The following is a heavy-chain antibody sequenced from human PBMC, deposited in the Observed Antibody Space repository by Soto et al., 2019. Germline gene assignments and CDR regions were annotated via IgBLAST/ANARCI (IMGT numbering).Heavy chain of an antibody. CDR3: ARLSRGYSDFGSLGY. V-gene: IGHV4-31*03. CDR1: GGSISSGAYY. J-gene: IGHJ4*02. CDR2: IFYSGRT. Sequence: QVQLQESGPGLVKPSQTLSLTCTISGGSISSGAYYWNWIRQQPGKGLEWIGYIFYSGRTHYNPSLRSRVTMSLDTSKNQFSLKLTSVTAADTAVYYCARLSRGYSDFGSLGYWGQGSLVTVSS. D-gene: IGHD5-12*01.